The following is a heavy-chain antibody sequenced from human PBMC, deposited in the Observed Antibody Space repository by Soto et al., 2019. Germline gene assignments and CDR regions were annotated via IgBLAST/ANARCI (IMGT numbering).Heavy chain of an antibody. D-gene: IGHD2-15*01. Sequence: PSETLSLTCTVSGGSISSGGYYWSWIRQHPGKGLEWIGYIYYSGSTYYNPSLKSRVTISVDTSKNQFSLKLSSVTAADTAMYYCVRHVGGYYYYIDVWGQGTTVPVSS. CDR3: VRHVGGYYYYIDV. CDR2: IYYSGST. CDR1: GGSISSGGYY. J-gene: IGHJ6*03. V-gene: IGHV4-31*03.